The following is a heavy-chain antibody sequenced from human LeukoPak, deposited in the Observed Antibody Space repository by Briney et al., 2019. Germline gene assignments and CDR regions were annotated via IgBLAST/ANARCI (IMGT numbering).Heavy chain of an antibody. D-gene: IGHD4-17*01. CDR3: AKDMRTVRRGSFAD. CDR2: ISYDGSNK. J-gene: IGHJ4*02. CDR1: GFTFSSYA. V-gene: IGHV3-30-3*01. Sequence: PGGSLRLSCAASGFTFSSYAMHWVRQAPGKGLEWVAVISYDGSNKYYADSVEGRFTISRDNSKNTLYLQMNSLRADDTAVYYCAKDMRTVRRGSFADWGQGTLVTVSS.